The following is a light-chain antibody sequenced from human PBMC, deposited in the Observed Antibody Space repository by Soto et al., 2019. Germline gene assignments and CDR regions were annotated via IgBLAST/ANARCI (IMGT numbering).Light chain of an antibody. CDR3: SSYTNSSTLVL. V-gene: IGLV2-14*01. J-gene: IGLJ2*01. CDR2: EVS. CDR1: SSDVGGYNF. Sequence: QSALTQPASVSGSPGQSIIISCTGTSSDVGGYNFVSWYQHHPGKAPKLIIYEVSNRPSGVSNRFSASKSGNTASLTIFGLQAEDEADYYCSSYTNSSTLVLFGGGTKLTVL.